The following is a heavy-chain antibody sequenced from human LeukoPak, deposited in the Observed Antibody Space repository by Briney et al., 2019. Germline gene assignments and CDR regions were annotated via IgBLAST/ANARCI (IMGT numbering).Heavy chain of an antibody. J-gene: IGHJ4*02. Sequence: PSETLSLTCTVSGYSISSGYYWGWIRQPPGKGLEWIGSIYYSGTTYYNPSLKSRVTISVDTSKNQFSLKLSSVTAADTAVYYCARDGTVTTNFDYWGQGTLVTVSS. V-gene: IGHV4-38-2*02. CDR3: ARDGTVTTNFDY. D-gene: IGHD4-17*01. CDR1: GYSISSGYY. CDR2: IYYSGTT.